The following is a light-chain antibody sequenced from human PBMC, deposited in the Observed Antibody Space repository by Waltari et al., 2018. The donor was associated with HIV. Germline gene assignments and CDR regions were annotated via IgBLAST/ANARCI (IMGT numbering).Light chain of an antibody. Sequence: QSVLTQPPSASGTPGQRVTISCSGSISNIGSNTVNWYQQLPGTAPKLLIYTTNQRPSGVPDRFSGSKSGASASLVISGLQSDDEADYYCATWDDSLNGPVFGGGTKLTVL. V-gene: IGLV1-44*01. CDR2: TTN. CDR3: ATWDDSLNGPV. J-gene: IGLJ3*02. CDR1: ISNIGSNT.